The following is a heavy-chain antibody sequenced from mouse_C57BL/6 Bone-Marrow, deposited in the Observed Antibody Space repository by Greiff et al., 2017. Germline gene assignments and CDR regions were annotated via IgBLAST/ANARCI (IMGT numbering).Heavy chain of an antibody. Sequence: VQLQQSGPELVKPGASVKISCKASGYTFTDYYINWVKQRPGQGLEWIGWMDPGSGNTKYNEKFKGKDTLTVDTSSSTAYMQLSSLTSEDSAVYFCAREGDYCGSSSYAMDYWGQGTSVTVSS. V-gene: IGHV1-84*01. CDR2: MDPGSGNT. CDR3: AREGDYCGSSSYAMDY. J-gene: IGHJ4*01. D-gene: IGHD1-1*01. CDR1: GYTFTDYY.